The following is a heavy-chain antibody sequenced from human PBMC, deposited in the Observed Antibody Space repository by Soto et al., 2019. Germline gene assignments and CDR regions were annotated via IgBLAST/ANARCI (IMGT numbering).Heavy chain of an antibody. V-gene: IGHV3-33*01. Sequence: QVQLVESGGGVVQPGSSLRVSCVASGFAFSTYGMHWVRQAPGKGLEWGAVMWYNGGISYNEDSVRGRFTISRDNSKSALYLQMSSLGVEDTAVYYCARDSLGRPTDFDYWGQGTPVTVSS. CDR2: MWYNGGIS. J-gene: IGHJ4*02. CDR1: GFAFSTYG. CDR3: ARDSLGRPTDFDY. D-gene: IGHD3-16*01.